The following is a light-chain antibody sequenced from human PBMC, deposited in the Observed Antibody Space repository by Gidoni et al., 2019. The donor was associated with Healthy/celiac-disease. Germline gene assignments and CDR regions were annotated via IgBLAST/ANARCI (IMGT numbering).Light chain of an antibody. J-gene: IGLJ3*02. Sequence: QSALTQPASVSGSPGHSITISCTGTSSDVGGYNYVSWYQQHPGKAPKLMIYDVSNRPSGVSNRFSGSKSGNTAPLTISGLQAEDEADYYCSSYTSSSTWVFGGGTKLTVL. CDR2: DVS. V-gene: IGLV2-14*03. CDR3: SSYTSSSTWV. CDR1: SSDVGGYNY.